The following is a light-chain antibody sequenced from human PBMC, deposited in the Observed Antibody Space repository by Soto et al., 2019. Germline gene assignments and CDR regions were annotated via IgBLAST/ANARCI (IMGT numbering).Light chain of an antibody. CDR2: GNS. J-gene: IGLJ2*01. CDR1: SSNIGAGYD. CDR3: QSYDSSLSGSVV. Sequence: QPVLTQPPSVSGAPGQRVTISCTGSSSNIGAGYDVHWYQQLPGTAPKLLIYGNSNRPSGVPDRFSGSKSRTSASLAITGLQGEEEADYYCQSYDSSLSGSVVFGGGTKLTVL. V-gene: IGLV1-40*01.